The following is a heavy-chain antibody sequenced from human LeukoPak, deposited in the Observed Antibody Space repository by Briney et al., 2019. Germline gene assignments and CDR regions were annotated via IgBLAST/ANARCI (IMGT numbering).Heavy chain of an antibody. D-gene: IGHD6-13*01. CDR2: ISYDGSNK. V-gene: IGHV3-30-3*01. J-gene: IGHJ1*01. CDR1: GFTYSSYA. Sequence: PGGSLRLSCAASGFTYSSYAMHWVRQAPGKGLEWVAVISYDGSNKYYADSVKGRFTISRDNSKNTLYLQMNSLRAEDTAVYYCAKDRSSSRYPDFQHWGQGTLVTVSS. CDR3: AKDRSSSRYPDFQH.